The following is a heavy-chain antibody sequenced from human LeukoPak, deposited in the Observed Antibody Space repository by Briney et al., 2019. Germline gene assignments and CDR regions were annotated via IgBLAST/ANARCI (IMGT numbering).Heavy chain of an antibody. Sequence: GSLRLSCAASGSTFSTHAMSWVRQAPGKGLEWVSTISGYGGSTYYADSVKGRFTISRDNSKNTLFLQMNSLRAEDTAVYYCAKAAYYDILTGYSTRGLFFDYWGQGTLSPSPQ. CDR3: AKAAYYDILTGYSTRGLFFDY. D-gene: IGHD3-9*01. CDR1: GSTFSTHA. V-gene: IGHV3-23*01. J-gene: IGHJ4*02. CDR2: ISGYGGST.